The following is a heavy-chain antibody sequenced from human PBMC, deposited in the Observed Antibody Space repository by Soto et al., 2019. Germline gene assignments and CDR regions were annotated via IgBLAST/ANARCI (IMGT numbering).Heavy chain of an antibody. Sequence: GGSLRLSCAASGFTFSSYAMSWVRQAPGKGLEWVSAISGSGGSTYYADSVKGRFTISRDNSKNTLYLQMNSMRAEDTAVYYCAKGYNWNYYLDYWGQGTLVTVSS. CDR1: GFTFSSYA. V-gene: IGHV3-23*01. CDR2: ISGSGGST. D-gene: IGHD1-7*01. J-gene: IGHJ4*02. CDR3: AKGYNWNYYLDY.